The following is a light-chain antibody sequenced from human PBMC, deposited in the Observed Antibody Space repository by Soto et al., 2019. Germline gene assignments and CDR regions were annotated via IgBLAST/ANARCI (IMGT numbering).Light chain of an antibody. V-gene: IGKV3-20*01. CDR2: DAS. CDR1: QSVSSY. Sequence: EIVVTQSQATLSVSPGERATLSCRASQSVSSYLAWYQQKPGQAPRLLIYDASNRATGIPARFSGSGSGTDFTLTISRLEPEDFAVYYCQQYGSSPRTFGQGTKVDIK. CDR3: QQYGSSPRT. J-gene: IGKJ2*01.